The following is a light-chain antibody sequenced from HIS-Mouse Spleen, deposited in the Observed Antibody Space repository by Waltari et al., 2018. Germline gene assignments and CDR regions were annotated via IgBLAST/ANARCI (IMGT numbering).Light chain of an antibody. CDR1: QSLLHSNGYNY. CDR2: LGS. J-gene: IGKJ2*01. Sequence: DIVMTQSPLSLPVTPGEPASISCRSSQSLLHSNGYNYLDWYLQKPGPSSQPLIYLGSNRASGVPERFSGGGAGKDFTLKISRVEAEDVGVYYCMQALQTPPYTFGQGTKLEIK. V-gene: IGKV2-28*01. CDR3: MQALQTPPYT.